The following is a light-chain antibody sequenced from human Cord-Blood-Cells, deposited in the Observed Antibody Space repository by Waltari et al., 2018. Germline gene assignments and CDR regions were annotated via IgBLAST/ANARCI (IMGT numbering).Light chain of an antibody. CDR1: QSVSSSY. CDR3: QQYGSAPLT. Sequence: EIVLTQSPGTLSLSPGERATLSCRASQSVSSSYFAWDQQKPGQAPRLHIYGASSRATGIPDRFSGSGAGTDFTLTISRLEPEDFAVYYCQQYGSAPLTFGGGTTVEIK. J-gene: IGKJ4*01. V-gene: IGKV3-20*01. CDR2: GAS.